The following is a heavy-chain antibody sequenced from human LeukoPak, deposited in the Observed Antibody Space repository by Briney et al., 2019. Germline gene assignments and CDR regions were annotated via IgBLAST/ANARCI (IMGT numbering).Heavy chain of an antibody. CDR3: ARGLTYDFWTGDSFDY. Sequence: GASVKVSCKASGYTFTSYDINWVRQATGQGLEWMGWMNPNSGNTGYAQKFQGRVTMTRNTSISTAYMELSSLRSEDTAVYYCARGLTYDFWTGDSFDYWGQGTLVTVSS. J-gene: IGHJ4*02. D-gene: IGHD3-3*01. V-gene: IGHV1-8*01. CDR1: GYTFTSYD. CDR2: MNPNSGNT.